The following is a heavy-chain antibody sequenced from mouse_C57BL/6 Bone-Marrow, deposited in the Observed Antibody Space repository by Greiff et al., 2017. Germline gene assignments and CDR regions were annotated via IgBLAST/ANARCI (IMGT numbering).Heavy chain of an antibody. J-gene: IGHJ1*03. CDR2: IDPANGST. CDR1: GFNIKNNY. Sequence: EVQLQQSVAELVRPGASVKLSCTASGFNIKNNYMHWVKQRPEQGLEWIGRIDPANGSTKYAPKFQGKATITAAPSSNTAYLQLSRLTSEDTAIYYCARCATKDWYFDVWGTGTTVTVSS. CDR3: ARCATKDWYFDV. V-gene: IGHV14-3*01.